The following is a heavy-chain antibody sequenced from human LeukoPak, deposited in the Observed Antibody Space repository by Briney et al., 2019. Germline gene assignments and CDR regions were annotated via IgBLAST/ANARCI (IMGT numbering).Heavy chain of an antibody. CDR1: GYTFTSYG. V-gene: IGHV1-18*01. D-gene: IGHD3-3*01. Sequence: ASVKVSCKASGYTFTSYGISWVRQAPGQGLEWMGWISAYNGNTNYAQKLQGRVTMTTDTSTSTAYMELRSLRSDDTAVYYCARAQYYDFWSGYYRRLYGMDVWGQGTTVTVSS. CDR2: ISAYNGNT. J-gene: IGHJ6*02. CDR3: ARAQYYDFWSGYYRRLYGMDV.